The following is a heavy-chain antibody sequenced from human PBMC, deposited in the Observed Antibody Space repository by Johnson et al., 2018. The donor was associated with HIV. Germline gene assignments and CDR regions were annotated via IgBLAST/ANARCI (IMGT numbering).Heavy chain of an antibody. CDR1: GFTFSSYG. V-gene: IGHV3-30*19. D-gene: IGHD5-24*01. J-gene: IGHJ3*02. CDR2: ISYDGSNK. Sequence: QVQLVESGGSVVRPGGSLRLSCAESGFTFSSYGMHWVRQAPGKGLEWVAVISYDGSNKYYADSVKGRFTISRDNSKNTLYLQRNSLRVEDTAVYYCARDLGWLQSGDAFDIWGQGTMVTVSS. CDR3: ARDLGWLQSGDAFDI.